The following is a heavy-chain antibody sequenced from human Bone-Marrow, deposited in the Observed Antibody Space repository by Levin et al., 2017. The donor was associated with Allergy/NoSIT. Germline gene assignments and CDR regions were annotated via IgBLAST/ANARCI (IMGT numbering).Heavy chain of an antibody. V-gene: IGHV4-39*01. CDR3: ARLAQWLGPSFDF. D-gene: IGHD6-19*01. Sequence: SQTLSLPCTVSGGSISSSVYYWGWIRQTPGKGLEWIGSVYYSGNTYYNPSLKSRVTISVDTSKNQFSLKLSSVTTADTAVYYCARLAQWLGPSFDFWGQGTLVTVSS. CDR2: VYYSGNT. J-gene: IGHJ4*02. CDR1: GGSISSSVYY.